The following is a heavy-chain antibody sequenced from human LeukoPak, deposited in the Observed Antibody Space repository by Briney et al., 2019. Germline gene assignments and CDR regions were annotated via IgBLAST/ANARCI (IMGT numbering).Heavy chain of an antibody. D-gene: IGHD4-23*01. V-gene: IGHV4-30-2*01. CDR1: GGSISSGGYY. Sequence: SLSLTCTVSGGSISSGGYYWSWIRQPPGKGLEWIGYIYHSGSTYYNPSLKSRVTISVDRSKNQFSLKLSSVTAADTAVYYCARAYRGKPLWGQGTMVTVSS. J-gene: IGHJ3*01. CDR2: IYHSGST. CDR3: ARAYRGKPL.